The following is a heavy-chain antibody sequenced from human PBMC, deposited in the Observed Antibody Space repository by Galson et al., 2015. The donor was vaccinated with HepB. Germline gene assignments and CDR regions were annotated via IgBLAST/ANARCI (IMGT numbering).Heavy chain of an antibody. J-gene: IGHJ4*02. V-gene: IGHV3-30-3*01. Sequence: SLRLSCAASRFSFSDHAMHWVRQAPGKGLEWVSIISHDGNDQDYADSVRGRFTISRDNSKNTLYLQMNNLRADDTAVYYCARGKLGLRHFDWLLPSDYWGQGTLVTVSS. D-gene: IGHD3-9*01. CDR1: RFSFSDHA. CDR2: ISHDGNDQ. CDR3: ARGKLGLRHFDWLLPSDY.